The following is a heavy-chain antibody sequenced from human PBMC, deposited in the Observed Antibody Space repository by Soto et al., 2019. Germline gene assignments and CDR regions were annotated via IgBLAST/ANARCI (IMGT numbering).Heavy chain of an antibody. CDR3: AKDRTSFDY. CDR2: ISNTAGST. CDR1: GFTFSTYA. J-gene: IGHJ4*02. Sequence: PGGSLRLSCAASGFTFSTYAMSWVRQAPGKGLEWVSTISNTAGSTYYADSVKGRFTFSRDNSKNTLYLQMNSLRADDTAVYYCAKDRTSFDYWGQGTLVTVSS. V-gene: IGHV3-23*01.